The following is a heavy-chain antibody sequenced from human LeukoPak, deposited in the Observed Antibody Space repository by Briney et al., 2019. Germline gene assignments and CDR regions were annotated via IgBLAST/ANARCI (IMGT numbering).Heavy chain of an antibody. CDR2: ISSTSSYI. CDR1: GFTFSNYG. D-gene: IGHD3-22*01. V-gene: IGHV3-21*01. J-gene: IGHJ6*02. CDR3: AHSKTCYYDSSGYFCLYGMDG. Sequence: PGGSLRLSCAASGFTFSNYGMNWVRQTPDKGLEWLASISSTSSYIYYTDSVRGRFTISRDNTKNSLYLQMNSLRAEDTAVYYCAHSKTCYYDSSGYFCLYGMDGWGQGTTVTVSS.